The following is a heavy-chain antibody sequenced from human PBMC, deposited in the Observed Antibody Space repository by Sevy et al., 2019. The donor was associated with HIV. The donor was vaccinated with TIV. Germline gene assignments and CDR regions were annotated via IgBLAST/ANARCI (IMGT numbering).Heavy chain of an antibody. J-gene: IGHJ5*02. D-gene: IGHD3-16*01. CDR3: ARDTLGVVSVPPTNNWFDP. V-gene: IGHV1-2*06. Sequence: ASVKVSCKASGYTFTGYYMHWVRQAPGQGLEWMGRINPNSGGTNYAQKFQGRVTMTRDTSISTAYMELSRLRSDETAVYYCARDTLGVVSVPPTNNWFDPWGQGTLVTVSS. CDR1: GYTFTGYY. CDR2: INPNSGGT.